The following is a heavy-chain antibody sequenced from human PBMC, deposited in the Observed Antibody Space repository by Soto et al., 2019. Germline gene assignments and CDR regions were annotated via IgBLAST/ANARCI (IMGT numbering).Heavy chain of an antibody. CDR2: LNSHDGLT. V-gene: IGHV3-21*01. CDR1: GFTFNSYD. Sequence: SLRLSSAASGFTFNSYDMNCVRQAPGKGLEWVSSLNSHDGLTHYADSVKGRFAISRDNAKNSLYLQMSSRRVEVTAVYYGTRGGDNEGGFDYWGQGNLVTVSS. J-gene: IGHJ4*02. CDR3: TRGGDNEGGFDY. D-gene: IGHD3-16*01.